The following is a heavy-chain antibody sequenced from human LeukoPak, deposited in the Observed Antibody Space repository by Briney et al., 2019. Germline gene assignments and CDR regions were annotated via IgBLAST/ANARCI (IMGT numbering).Heavy chain of an antibody. D-gene: IGHD3-22*01. V-gene: IGHV3-48*04. CDR1: GFTFSSYA. J-gene: IGHJ1*01. CDR2: IGPSSDNI. Sequence: PGGSLRLSCAASGFTFSSYAMSWVRQAPEKGLEWVSYIGPSSDNINYADSVKGRFTVSRDNAKNSLYLQMNSLRAEDTAVYYCARVNPTNSGFYTYWGQGTLVTVSS. CDR3: ARVNPTNSGFYTY.